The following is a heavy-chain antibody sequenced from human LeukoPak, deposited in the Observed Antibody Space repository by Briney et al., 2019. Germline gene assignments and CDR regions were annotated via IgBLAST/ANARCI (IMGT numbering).Heavy chain of an antibody. J-gene: IGHJ3*02. Sequence: PGGSLRLSCAAARFTVRSNYMSWVRQAPGKGLEWVSVIYSGGSTYYADSVKGRFTISRDNSKNTLYLQMNSLRAEDTAVYYCARDSSSWYKPDAFDIWGQGTMVTVSS. CDR3: ARDSSSWYKPDAFDI. D-gene: IGHD6-13*01. V-gene: IGHV3-66*01. CDR1: RFTVRSNY. CDR2: IYSGGST.